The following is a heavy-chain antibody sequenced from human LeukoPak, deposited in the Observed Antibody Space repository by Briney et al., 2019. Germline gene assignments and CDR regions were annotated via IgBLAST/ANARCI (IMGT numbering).Heavy chain of an antibody. CDR2: VYYSGST. Sequence: SETLSLTCTVSGGSIGSYYWNWIRQPPGKGLEWIGYVYYSGSTNYNPSLKSRVTISVDTSKNQFSLKLSSATAADTAVYYCARGGYYYDSSGYWGAFDIWGQGTMVTVSS. D-gene: IGHD3-22*01. J-gene: IGHJ3*02. CDR3: ARGGYYYDSSGYWGAFDI. V-gene: IGHV4-59*01. CDR1: GGSIGSYY.